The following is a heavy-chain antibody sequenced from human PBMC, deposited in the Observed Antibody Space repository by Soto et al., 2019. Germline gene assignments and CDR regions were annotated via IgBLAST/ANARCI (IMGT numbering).Heavy chain of an antibody. D-gene: IGHD4-17*01. Sequence: QITLKESGPTMVKPTQTLTLTCSVSGFSRRNGGVGVGWVRQPPGKALEWLALIYWDDDKRYSPSLKSRLTITKDTSKNQVVLTMTNMDPVDTATYYCAHLTTGGFYFDYWGQGTLVTVSS. CDR1: GFSRRNGGVG. J-gene: IGHJ4*02. CDR2: IYWDDDK. V-gene: IGHV2-5*02. CDR3: AHLTTGGFYFDY.